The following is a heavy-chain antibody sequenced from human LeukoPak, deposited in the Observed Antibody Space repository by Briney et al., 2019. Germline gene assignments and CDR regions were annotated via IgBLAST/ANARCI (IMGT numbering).Heavy chain of an antibody. D-gene: IGHD2-15*01. CDR1: GFSFSTSW. CDR3: ARDRPYGSYDY. V-gene: IGHV3-7*01. Sequence: GGSLRLSCAASGFSFSTSWMSWVRQGPGKGLEWVANTKEDGSEKHYVDSVKGRFTISRDNAKNSLYLQMNSLRAEDTAVYYCARDRPYGSYDYWGQGSLVTLSS. CDR2: TKEDGSEK. J-gene: IGHJ4*02.